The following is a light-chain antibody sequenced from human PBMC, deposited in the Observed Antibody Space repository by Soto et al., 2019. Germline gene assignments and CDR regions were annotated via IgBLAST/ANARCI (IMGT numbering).Light chain of an antibody. CDR1: QSVLYSSNNKNY. V-gene: IGKV4-1*01. CDR3: QQYYSTPLT. J-gene: IGKJ4*01. Sequence: DIVMTQSPDSLAASLGERATINCKSSQSVLYSSNNKNYLAWYQQKPGQPPKLLIYWASTRESGVPDRFSRSGSGTDFTLTISSLQAEDVAVYYCQQYYSTPLTFGGGTKVEIK. CDR2: WAS.